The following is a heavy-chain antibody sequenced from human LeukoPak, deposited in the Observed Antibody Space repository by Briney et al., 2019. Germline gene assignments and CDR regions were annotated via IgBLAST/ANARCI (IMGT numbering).Heavy chain of an antibody. CDR3: ARVRGSRLVPDYYYGMDV. J-gene: IGHJ6*02. Sequence: GEPLKISCKGSGYSFTSYWIGWVRQMPGKGLEWMGIIYPGDSDTRYSPSFQGQVTISADKSISTAYLQWSSLKASDTAMYYCARVRGSRLVPDYYYGMDVWGQGTTVTVSS. CDR1: GYSFTSYW. D-gene: IGHD6-19*01. V-gene: IGHV5-51*01. CDR2: IYPGDSDT.